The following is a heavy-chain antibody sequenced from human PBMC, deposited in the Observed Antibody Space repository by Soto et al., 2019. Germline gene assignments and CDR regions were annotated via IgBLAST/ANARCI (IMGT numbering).Heavy chain of an antibody. CDR2: ITCDGSTT. D-gene: IGHD6-19*01. CDR1: GFTFYDYN. CDR3: AKLQYTNDWYAAIDS. V-gene: IGHV3-43*01. J-gene: IGHJ4*02. Sequence: GSLRLSCAASGFTFYDYNLRWVRQPPGKGLEWVSLITCDGSTTFYADSLKGRFTISRDNSKNSLYLQLNSLRPEDTALYYCAKLQYTNDWYAAIDSWGQGALVTVSS.